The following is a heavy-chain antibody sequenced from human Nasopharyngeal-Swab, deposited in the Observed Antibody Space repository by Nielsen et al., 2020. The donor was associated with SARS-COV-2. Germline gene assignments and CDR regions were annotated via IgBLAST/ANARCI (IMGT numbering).Heavy chain of an antibody. CDR1: GFTVSSKY. J-gene: IGHJ4*02. CDR3: GGGMVRSLGNLY. CDR2: IYTGGTT. Sequence: GESMKICCAGCGFTVSSKYMSWVRQAPGKGLEWVSVIYTGGTTYYADSVKGRFTISRDNSKNTLYLQMNSLRAEDTAVYYCGGGMVRSLGNLYWGQGTLVTVSS. D-gene: IGHD3-10*01. V-gene: IGHV3-53*01.